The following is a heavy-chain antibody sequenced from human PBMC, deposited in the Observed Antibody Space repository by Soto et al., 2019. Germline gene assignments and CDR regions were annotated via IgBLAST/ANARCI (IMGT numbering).Heavy chain of an antibody. J-gene: IGHJ4*02. CDR3: ARDTSSSGRGDFDY. Sequence: EVQLVESGGGLVQPGGSLRLSCVASGFTFTKYWMSWVRQAPGKGLEWVAKIKQDGSEEYYVESVKGRFTISRANAKNTLYLQMIGLSAEDTAMYYCARDTSSSGRGDFDYWGQGTLVTVSP. CDR2: IKQDGSEE. V-gene: IGHV3-7*01. D-gene: IGHD1-26*01. CDR1: GFTFTKYW.